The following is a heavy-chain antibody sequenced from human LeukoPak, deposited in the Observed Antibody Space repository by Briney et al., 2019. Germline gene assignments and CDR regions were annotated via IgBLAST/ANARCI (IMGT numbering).Heavy chain of an antibody. D-gene: IGHD4-11*01. J-gene: IGHJ4*02. CDR2: ITSTSRTI. CDR1: GSTFTDDS. CDR3: ARDFPDSALFDL. Sequence: GAPLILSSEAAGSTFTDDSIHWVRQAPARGLEGVSSITSTSRTIFYAASVEGRFTISMDNAKNTVSLEMNSLRTEDAAIYYCARDFPDSALFDLWGQGTLVSVSS. V-gene: IGHV3-69-1*02.